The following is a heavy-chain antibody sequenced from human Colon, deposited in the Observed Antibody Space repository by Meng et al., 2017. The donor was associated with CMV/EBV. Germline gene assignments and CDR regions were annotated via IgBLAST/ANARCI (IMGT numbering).Heavy chain of an antibody. D-gene: IGHD3-22*01. CDR2: ISRDSSYT. CDR3: ARANPRPDPHYYESSGYVV. Sequence: GESLKISCAASGFMFSSYSMNWVRQAPGKGLEWVSSISRDSSYTFYADSVKGRFTISRDNARDSLYLQMSSLRDEDTAVYYCARANPRPDPHYYESSGYVVWGQGTMVTV. J-gene: IGHJ3*01. V-gene: IGHV3-21*03. CDR1: GFMFSSYS.